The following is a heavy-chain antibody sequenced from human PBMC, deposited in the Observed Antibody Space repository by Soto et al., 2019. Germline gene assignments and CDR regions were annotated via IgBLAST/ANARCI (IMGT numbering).Heavy chain of an antibody. D-gene: IGHD2-21*02. CDR1: GGSISSYY. CDR2: IYTSGST. J-gene: IGHJ6*02. CDR3: ARAVARGVTALNSYYYYGMDV. V-gene: IGHV4-4*07. Sequence: SETLSLTCTVSGGSISSYYWSWIRQPAGKGLEWIGRIYTSGSTNYNPSLKSRVTMSVDTSKNQFSLKLSSVTAADTAVYYCARAVARGVTALNSYYYYGMDVWGQGTTVTVSS.